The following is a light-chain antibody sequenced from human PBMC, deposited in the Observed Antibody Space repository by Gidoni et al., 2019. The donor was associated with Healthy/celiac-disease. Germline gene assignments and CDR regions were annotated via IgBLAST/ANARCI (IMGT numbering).Light chain of an antibody. J-gene: IGKJ2*01. CDR1: QSVSSN. CDR2: GAS. CDR3: QQYNNWPPDT. Sequence: EIVMTQSPATLSVSPGERATLSCRASQSVSSNLAGYQQKPGQAPRLLIHGASTRATGIPARFSGSGSGTEFTLTISSLQSEDFAVYYCQQYNNWPPDTFGQGTKLEIK. V-gene: IGKV3-15*01.